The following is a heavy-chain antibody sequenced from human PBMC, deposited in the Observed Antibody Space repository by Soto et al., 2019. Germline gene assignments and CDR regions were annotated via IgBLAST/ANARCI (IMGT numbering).Heavy chain of an antibody. D-gene: IGHD1-26*01. J-gene: IGHJ6*02. V-gene: IGHV3-53*01. CDR1: GLTVSQNY. CDR2: LYAEGST. Sequence: VQLVESGGGLIQPGGYLRLSCVASGLTVSQNYMAWVRQATEMGPQWVSVLYAEGSTYYTESVKGRFTISRDPAKNTLFLQMDGLRAEDTAVYYFVRPRPSGEKYGMDVWGQGTTVTVSS. CDR3: VRPRPSGEKYGMDV.